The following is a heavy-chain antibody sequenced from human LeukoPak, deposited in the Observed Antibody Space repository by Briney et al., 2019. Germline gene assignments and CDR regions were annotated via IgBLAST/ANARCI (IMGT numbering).Heavy chain of an antibody. V-gene: IGHV1-18*01. CDR3: AISSPTHSGSYPFDY. CDR1: GGTFSSYG. D-gene: IGHD1-26*01. J-gene: IGHJ4*02. Sequence: ASVKVSCKASGGTFSSYGISWVRQAPGQGLEWMGWISAYNGNTNYAQKLQGRVTMTTDTSTSTAYMELRSLRSDDTAVYYCAISSPTHSGSYPFDYWGQGTLVTVSS. CDR2: ISAYNGNT.